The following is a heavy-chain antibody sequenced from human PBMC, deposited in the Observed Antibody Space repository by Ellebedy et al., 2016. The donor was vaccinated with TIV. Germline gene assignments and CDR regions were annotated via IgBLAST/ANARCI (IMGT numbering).Heavy chain of an antibody. CDR2: ISSSGISI. Sequence: GESLKISCAASGFTFSDYFMSWIRQAPGKGLEWVSYISSSGISIYYADSVKGRLTISRDNAKSSMYLQMNSLRAEDTAVYYCARAPREQWLPFDYWGQGTLVTVSS. CDR3: ARAPREQWLPFDY. V-gene: IGHV3-11*01. CDR1: GFTFSDYF. D-gene: IGHD6-19*01. J-gene: IGHJ4*02.